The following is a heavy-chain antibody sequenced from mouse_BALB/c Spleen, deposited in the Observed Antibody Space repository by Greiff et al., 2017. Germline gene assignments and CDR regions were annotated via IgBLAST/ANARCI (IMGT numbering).Heavy chain of an antibody. CDR1: GFSLTSYG. Sequence: VQLQQSGPGLVAPSQSLSITCTVSGFSLTSYGVHWVRQPPGKGLEWLGVIWAGGSTNYNSALMSRLSLNKDNSKSQVFLKMNSLQTDDTAMYYCARGGDYGSSDWFAYWGQGTLVTVSA. D-gene: IGHD1-1*01. J-gene: IGHJ3*01. CDR3: ARGGDYGSSDWFAY. CDR2: IWAGGST. V-gene: IGHV2-9*02.